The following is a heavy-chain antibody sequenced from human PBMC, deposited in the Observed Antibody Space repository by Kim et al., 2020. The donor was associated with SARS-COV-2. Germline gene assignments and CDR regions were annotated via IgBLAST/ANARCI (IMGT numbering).Heavy chain of an antibody. CDR1: GFTFTSYS. V-gene: IGHV3-21*01. D-gene: IGHD3-10*01. J-gene: IGHJ4*02. Sequence: GGSLRLSCAASGFTFTSYSMNWVRQAPGKGLEWVSSINSGSSDIYYADSVKGRFTISRDNAKNSLYLQMNSLRVEDTAVYYCASLPQHPPLWFGELGFDYWGQGTLVTVSS. CDR2: INSGSSDI. CDR3: ASLPQHPPLWFGELGFDY.